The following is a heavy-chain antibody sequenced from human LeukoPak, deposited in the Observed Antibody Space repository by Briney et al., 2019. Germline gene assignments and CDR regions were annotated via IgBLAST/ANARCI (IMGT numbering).Heavy chain of an antibody. D-gene: IGHD3-10*01. CDR1: GFIFSSYW. CDR2: ISSSGTIT. J-gene: IGHJ4*02. Sequence: PGGSLRLSCAASGFIFSSYWMSWVRQAPGKGLEWVSDISSSGTITYYADSVKGRFSISRDNAKNSLYLQMNSLRAEDTAVYYCARGGGFTSPCYFDLWGQGTLVTVSS. CDR3: ARGGGFTSPCYFDL. V-gene: IGHV3-48*04.